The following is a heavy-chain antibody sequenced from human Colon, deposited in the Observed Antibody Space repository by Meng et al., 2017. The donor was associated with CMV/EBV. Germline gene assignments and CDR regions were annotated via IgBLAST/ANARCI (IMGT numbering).Heavy chain of an antibody. D-gene: IGHD4-23*01. Sequence: YTFNSHGISWVRQAPGQGLEWMGWISGWNANTAYAQKFQGRVAITTDPSMSTAYMELRGLTSDDTAVYYCARSLYSGGHSHKVSFEYWGQGTLVTVSS. V-gene: IGHV1-18*01. CDR1: YTFNSHG. CDR2: ISGWNANT. J-gene: IGHJ4*02. CDR3: ARSLYSGGHSHKVSFEY.